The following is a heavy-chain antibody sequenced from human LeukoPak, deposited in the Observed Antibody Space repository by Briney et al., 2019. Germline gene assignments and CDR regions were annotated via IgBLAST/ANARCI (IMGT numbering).Heavy chain of an antibody. CDR2: ISFDGFYQ. J-gene: IGHJ4*02. V-gene: IGHV3-30*01. CDR1: GLTFSPYA. D-gene: IGHD2-2*01. Sequence: GGSLTLSCAASGLTFSPYAMHWVRQAPGKGLEGVAVISFDGFYQDYADPVKGRFTISRDNSKNTLYLQMNSLGPEDTAVYYCARDARCSSISCKGYFDYWVQGTQVTVSS. CDR3: ARDARCSSISCKGYFDY.